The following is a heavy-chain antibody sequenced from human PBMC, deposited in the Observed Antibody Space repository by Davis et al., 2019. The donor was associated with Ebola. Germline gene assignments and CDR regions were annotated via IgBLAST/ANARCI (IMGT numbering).Heavy chain of an antibody. D-gene: IGHD3-22*01. CDR3: ARSLYYYDSSGYRY. J-gene: IGHJ4*02. Sequence: GSLRLSCAVYTGSFSGFSWSWIRQPPGKGLEWLGDINHGGSTNYNPSLKSRVTISVDTSKNQSSLKLSSVTAADTAVYYCARSLYYYDSSGYRYWGQGTLVTVSS. CDR1: TGSFSGFS. V-gene: IGHV4-34*01. CDR2: INHGGST.